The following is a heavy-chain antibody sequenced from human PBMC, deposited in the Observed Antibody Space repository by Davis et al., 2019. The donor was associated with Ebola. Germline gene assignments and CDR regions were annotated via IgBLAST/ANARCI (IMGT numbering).Heavy chain of an antibody. CDR2: IVVGSGNT. CDR1: GFTFTRSA. V-gene: IGHV1-58*02. J-gene: IGHJ4*02. CDR3: ASRGFSYGGLDF. Sequence: SVKVSCKASGFTFTRSAMQWVRQARGQRLEWIGWIVVGSGNTNYAQKFQERVTITRDMSTSTAYMELSSLRSEDTAVYYCASRGFSYGGLDFWGQGTLVTVSS. D-gene: IGHD5-18*01.